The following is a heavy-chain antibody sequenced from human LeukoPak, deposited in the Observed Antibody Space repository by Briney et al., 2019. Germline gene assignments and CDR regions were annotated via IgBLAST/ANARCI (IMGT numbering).Heavy chain of an antibody. J-gene: IGHJ6*03. CDR2: IRYDGSDK. Sequence: GGSLRLSCAASGFTFSSYGMHWVRQAPGKGLEWVAFIRYDGSDKYYADSVKGRFTISRDNSKNTLYLQMNSLRAEDTAVYYCAKDRWFGPLNYYYYYMDVWGKGTTVTISS. CDR3: AKDRWFGPLNYYYYYMDV. D-gene: IGHD3-10*01. CDR1: GFTFSSYG. V-gene: IGHV3-30*02.